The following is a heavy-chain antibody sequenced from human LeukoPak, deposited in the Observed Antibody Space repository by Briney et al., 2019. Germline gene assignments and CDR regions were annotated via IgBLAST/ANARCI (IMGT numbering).Heavy chain of an antibody. D-gene: IGHD2-2*01. CDR3: AKLSGPAAADH. CDR2: ISEDGSEK. Sequence: GGSLRLSCAASGFTFSGHWKSWLRQAPGKGLECVAHISEDGSEKSYVDSLKGRFTISRDNANSLLYLEMNSLKDEDTAVYYCAKLSGPAAADHWGQGTLITVSS. CDR1: GFTFSGHW. V-gene: IGHV3-7*01. J-gene: IGHJ4*02.